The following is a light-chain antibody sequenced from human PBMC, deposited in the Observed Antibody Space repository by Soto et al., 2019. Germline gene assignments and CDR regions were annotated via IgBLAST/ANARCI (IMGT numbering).Light chain of an antibody. Sequence: QSALTQPASVSGSPGQSITISCTGTSSDVGRYNLVSWYQQHPGKAPKLIIYEVSKWPSGVSNRFSGSKSGNTAALTISGLQAEDEADYYCCSYAGRTTYVVFGGGTQLTVL. CDR3: CSYAGRTTYVV. J-gene: IGLJ2*01. CDR2: EVS. CDR1: SSDVGRYNL. V-gene: IGLV2-23*02.